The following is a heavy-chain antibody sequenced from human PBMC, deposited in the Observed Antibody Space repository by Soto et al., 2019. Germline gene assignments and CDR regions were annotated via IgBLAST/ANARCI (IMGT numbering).Heavy chain of an antibody. D-gene: IGHD2-2*01. CDR3: ARSWGLYCSRSGCYSPWFDP. CDR2: ISSSGGSI. Sequence: EVQLVESGGGLVKPGGSLRLSCAGSGFTFNSHEMNWVRQAPGQGLEWMSCISSSGGSIYYADSVQGRFTVSRDNAKNSLYLQMNSLRAEDKAVYYCARSWGLYCSRSGCYSPWFDPWGRGTLVTVSS. CDR1: GFTFNSHE. J-gene: IGHJ5*02. V-gene: IGHV3-48*03.